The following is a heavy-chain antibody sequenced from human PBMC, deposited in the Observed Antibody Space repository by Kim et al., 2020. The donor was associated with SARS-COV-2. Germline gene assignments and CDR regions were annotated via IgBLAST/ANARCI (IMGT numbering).Heavy chain of an antibody. D-gene: IGHD3-10*01. CDR1: GGAISSGGYY. CDR3: AREDSGSLDY. J-gene: IGHJ4*02. Sequence: SETLSLICTVSGGAISSGGYYWSWIRQHPGKDLEWLGYIYYSGSAYYNPSLNSRVTISVDTSKNQFSLKLSSVTAADTAVYYCAREDSGSLDYWGQGTLVTVSS. CDR2: IYYSGSA. V-gene: IGHV4-31*03.